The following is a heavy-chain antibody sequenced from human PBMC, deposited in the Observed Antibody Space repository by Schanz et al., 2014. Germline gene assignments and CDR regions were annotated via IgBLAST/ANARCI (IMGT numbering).Heavy chain of an antibody. V-gene: IGHV3-21*01. D-gene: IGHD2-8*02. J-gene: IGHJ5*01. CDR1: GFTFSYYN. Sequence: EVQLVESGGGLVKPGGSLRLSCAASGFTFSYYNMNWVRQAPGKGLEWVSSISNGGGYIYYADSVKGRFTISRDTAKKSVYLQRHSMRDEDTALYHCARDRDAGGYDSWGQGTLVTVSP. CDR2: ISNGGGYI. CDR3: ARDRDAGGYDS.